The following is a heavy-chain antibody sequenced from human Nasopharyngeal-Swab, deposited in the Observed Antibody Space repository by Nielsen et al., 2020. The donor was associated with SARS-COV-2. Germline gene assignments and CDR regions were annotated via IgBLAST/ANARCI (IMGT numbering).Heavy chain of an antibody. D-gene: IGHD5-24*01. J-gene: IGHJ3*02. CDR3: ARARDGYDFDAFDI. V-gene: IGHV3-33*08. Sequence: GESLKISCAASGFTFSSYWMSWVRQAPGKGLEWVAVIWYDGSNKYYADSVRGRFTISRDNSKTALYLQMNSLRSDDTAVYYCARARDGYDFDAFDIWGQGTMVTVSS. CDR1: GFTFSSYW. CDR2: IWYDGSNK.